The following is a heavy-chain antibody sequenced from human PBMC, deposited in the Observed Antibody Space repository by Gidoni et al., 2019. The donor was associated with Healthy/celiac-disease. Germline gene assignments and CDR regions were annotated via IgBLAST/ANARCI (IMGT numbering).Heavy chain of an antibody. CDR1: GFTFSNSW. CDR2: IKSKTDGGTT. CDR3: TSQIDYSSSDY. Sequence: EVQLVESGGGLVQPGGSLRLSCAASGFTFSNSWMSWIRPAPGRGLEWVGRIKSKTDGGTTDYAAPVKGRFTISRDDSKNTLYLQMNSLKTEDTAVYYCTSQIDYSSSDYWGQGTLVTVSS. D-gene: IGHD6-6*01. V-gene: IGHV3-15*01. J-gene: IGHJ4*02.